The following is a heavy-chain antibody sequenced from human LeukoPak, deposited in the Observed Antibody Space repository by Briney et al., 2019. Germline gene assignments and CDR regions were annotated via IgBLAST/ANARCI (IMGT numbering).Heavy chain of an antibody. CDR3: ARIVVVPAAIGNYHYYMDV. CDR2: IYTSGST. Sequence: SETPSLTCTVSGGSISSYYWSWIRQPAGKGLEWIGRIYTSGSTNYNPSLKSRVTMSVDTSKNQFSLKLSSVTAADTAVYYCARIVVVPAAIGNYHYYMDVWGKGTTVTVSS. D-gene: IGHD2-2*02. CDR1: GGSISSYY. J-gene: IGHJ6*03. V-gene: IGHV4-4*07.